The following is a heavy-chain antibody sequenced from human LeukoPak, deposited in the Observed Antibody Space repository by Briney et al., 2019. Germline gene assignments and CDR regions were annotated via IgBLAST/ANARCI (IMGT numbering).Heavy chain of an antibody. J-gene: IGHJ4*02. V-gene: IGHV4-39*01. D-gene: IGHD1-26*01. CDR3: ALDRGGSYHLRFDY. CDR2: IYYSGST. Sequence: KPSETLSLTCTVSGGSISSSSYYWGWIRQPPGKGLEWIGSIYYSGSTYYNPSLKSRVTISVDTSKNQFSLKLSSVTAADTAVYYCALDRGGSYHLRFDYWGQGTLVTVSS. CDR1: GGSISSSSYY.